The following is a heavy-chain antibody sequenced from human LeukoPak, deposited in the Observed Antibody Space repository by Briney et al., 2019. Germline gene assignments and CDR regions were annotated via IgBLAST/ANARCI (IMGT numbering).Heavy chain of an antibody. D-gene: IGHD4-17*01. Sequence: GGSLRLSCAVSEFTVSSTYMSWVRQAPGKGLEWVSLMYSFGNTYYADSVKGRFTVSRDNAKSSLYLQMSSLGDEDTAIYYCTRDAGYGDAVRWYFDLWGRGTLVTVSS. CDR1: EFTVSSTY. V-gene: IGHV3-66*03. CDR3: TRDAGYGDAVRWYFDL. J-gene: IGHJ2*01. CDR2: MYSFGNT.